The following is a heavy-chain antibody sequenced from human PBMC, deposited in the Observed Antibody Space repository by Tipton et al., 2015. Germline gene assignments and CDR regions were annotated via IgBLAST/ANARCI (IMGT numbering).Heavy chain of an antibody. Sequence: TLSLTCSVSSDSISKYYWSWIRQPPGKGLEWIGYTYYSGNTKYNPSLKSRATISVDTSKNQFSLKVSSVTAADTAVYYCARHLEMPTNQELFDYWGQGTLVSVSS. D-gene: IGHD5-24*01. CDR2: TYYSGNT. V-gene: IGHV4-59*08. CDR1: SDSISKYY. J-gene: IGHJ4*02. CDR3: ARHLEMPTNQELFDY.